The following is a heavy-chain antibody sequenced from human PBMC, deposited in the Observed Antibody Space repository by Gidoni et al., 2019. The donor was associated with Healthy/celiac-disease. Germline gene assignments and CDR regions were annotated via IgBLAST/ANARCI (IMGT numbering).Heavy chain of an antibody. V-gene: IGHV3-48*02. Sequence: EVQLVESGGGLVQPGGSLRLSCAASGFTFSSYSMNWVRQAPGKGLEWVSYISSSSSTIYYADSVKGRFTISRDNAKNSLYLQMNSLRDEDTAVYYCARDVHSNALYYYYYMDVWGKGTTVTVSS. J-gene: IGHJ6*03. D-gene: IGHD3-22*01. CDR3: ARDVHSNALYYYYYMDV. CDR2: ISSSSSTI. CDR1: GFTFSSYS.